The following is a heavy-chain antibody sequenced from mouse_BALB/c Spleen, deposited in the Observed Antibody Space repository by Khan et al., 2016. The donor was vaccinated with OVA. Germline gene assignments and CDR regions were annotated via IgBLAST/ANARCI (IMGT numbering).Heavy chain of an antibody. CDR1: GYTFTTYT. Sequence: QIQLVQSGAELARPGASVKMSCKASGYTFTTYTMHWVKQRPGQGLEWIGYINPSNGYTNYNQKFKDKSTLTADKSSSTAYMQLSSLTSDSSAVYYCAREGAYYRSDGWFSYWGQGTLVTVSA. V-gene: IGHV1-4*01. CDR2: INPSNGYT. D-gene: IGHD2-14*01. CDR3: AREGAYYRSDGWFSY. J-gene: IGHJ3*01.